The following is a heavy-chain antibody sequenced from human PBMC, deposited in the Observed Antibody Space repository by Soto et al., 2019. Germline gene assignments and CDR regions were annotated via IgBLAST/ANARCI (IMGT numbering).Heavy chain of an antibody. Sequence: QVQLQESGPGLVKPSQTLSLTCTVSGGSISSGGYYWSWIRQHPGKGLEWIGYIYYSGSTHYNPSLKSRVTISVDTSKNQFSLKLSSVTAADTAVYYCARFVAAAGTFDYWGQGTLVTVSS. V-gene: IGHV4-31*03. D-gene: IGHD6-13*01. CDR3: ARFVAAAGTFDY. J-gene: IGHJ4*02. CDR2: IYYSGST. CDR1: GGSISSGGYY.